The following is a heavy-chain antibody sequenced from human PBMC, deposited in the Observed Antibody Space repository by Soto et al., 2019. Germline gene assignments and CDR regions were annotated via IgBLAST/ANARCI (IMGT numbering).Heavy chain of an antibody. CDR3: TGFTYYDYVWGSYRLHYFDY. J-gene: IGHJ4*02. CDR2: IRSKAYGGTT. V-gene: IGHV3-49*05. CDR1: GFTFGDYA. Sequence: EVQLVESGGGLVKPGRSLRLSCTASGFTFGDYAMSWFRQAPGKGLEWVGFIRSKAYGGTTEYAASVKGRFTISRDDSKSIADLQMNSLKTEDTAVYYCTGFTYYDYVWGSYRLHYFDYWGQGTLVTVSS. D-gene: IGHD3-16*02.